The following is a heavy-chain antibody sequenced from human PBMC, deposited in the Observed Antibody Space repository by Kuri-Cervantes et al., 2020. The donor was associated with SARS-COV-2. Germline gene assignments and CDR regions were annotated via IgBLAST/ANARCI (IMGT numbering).Heavy chain of an antibody. V-gene: IGHV3-23*01. CDR1: GFTFSSYA. Sequence: GESLKISCAASGFTFSSYAMSWVRQAPGKGLEWVSAISGSGGSTYCADSVKGRFTISRDNAKNTLYLQMNSLRAEDTAVYYCAKFPLIVVVPAAHFDYWGQGTLVTVSS. CDR2: ISGSGGST. J-gene: IGHJ4*02. D-gene: IGHD2-2*01. CDR3: AKFPLIVVVPAAHFDY.